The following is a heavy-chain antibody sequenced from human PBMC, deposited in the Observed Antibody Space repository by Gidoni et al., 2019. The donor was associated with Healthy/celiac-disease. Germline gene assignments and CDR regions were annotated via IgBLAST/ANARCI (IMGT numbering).Heavy chain of an antibody. CDR3: ARDAAYCGGDCYSDY. J-gene: IGHJ4*02. CDR1: GGTFSSYT. V-gene: IGHV1-69*04. D-gene: IGHD2-21*02. CDR2: IIPILGIA. Sequence: QVQLVHSGAEVKKPGSSLKVSCKASGGTFSSYTISWVRQAPGQGLEWMGRIIPILGIANYAQKFQGRVTITADKSTSTAYMELSSLRSEDTAVYYCARDAAYCGGDCYSDYWGQGTLVTVSS.